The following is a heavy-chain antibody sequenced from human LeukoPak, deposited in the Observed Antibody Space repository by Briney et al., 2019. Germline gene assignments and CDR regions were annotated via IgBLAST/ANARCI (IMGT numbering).Heavy chain of an antibody. CDR1: GGSISSGGYY. CDR3: ARVDFEGGLDY. V-gene: IGHV4-31*03. Sequence: SSETLSLTCTVSGGSISSGGYYWSWIRQHPGKGLEWIGYIYYSGSTYYNPSLKSRVTISVDTSKNQLSLKLSSVTAADTAVYYCARVDFEGGLDYWGQGTLVTVSS. J-gene: IGHJ4*02. CDR2: IYYSGST. D-gene: IGHD2/OR15-2a*01.